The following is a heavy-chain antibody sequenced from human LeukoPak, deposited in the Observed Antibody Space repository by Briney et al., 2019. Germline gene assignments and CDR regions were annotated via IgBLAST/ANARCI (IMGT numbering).Heavy chain of an antibody. CDR3: AGRFLEWLLDY. J-gene: IGHJ4*02. Sequence: SETLSLTCTVSGGSISSYYWSWIRQPPGKGLEWIGYIYYSGSTYYNPSLKSRVTISVDTSKNQFSLKLSSVTAADTAVYYCAGRFLEWLLDYWGQGTLLTVSS. CDR1: GGSISSYY. V-gene: IGHV4-59*08. CDR2: IYYSGST. D-gene: IGHD3-3*01.